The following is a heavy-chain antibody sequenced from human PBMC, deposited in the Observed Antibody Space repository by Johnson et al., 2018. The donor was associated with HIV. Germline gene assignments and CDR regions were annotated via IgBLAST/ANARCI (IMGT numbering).Heavy chain of an antibody. CDR1: GFTFSSYA. D-gene: IGHD3-16*01. CDR2: ISYDGSNK. V-gene: IGHV3-30-3*01. CDR3: ARPLGPPLLHDAFDI. Sequence: QVQLVESGGGVVQPGRSLRLSCAASGFTFSSYAMHWVRQAPGKGLEWVAVISYDGSNKYYADSVKGRFTISRDNSKNTLYLQMNSLRAEDTAVYYCARPLGPPLLHDAFDIWGQGTMVTVSS. J-gene: IGHJ3*02.